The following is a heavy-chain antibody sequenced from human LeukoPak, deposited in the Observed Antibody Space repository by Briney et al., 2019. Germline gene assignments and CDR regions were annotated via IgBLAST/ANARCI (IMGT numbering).Heavy chain of an antibody. CDR1: GGSISSYY. CDR3: ARLSRSGPHEAFDI. J-gene: IGHJ3*02. D-gene: IGHD6-19*01. V-gene: IGHV4-59*08. CDR2: MYYSGST. Sequence: PSETLSLTCTVSGGSISSYYWSWIRQPPGKGLEWIGYMYYSGSTKYNPSLKSRVTISVDTSENQFSLKLSSVIAADTAVYYCARLSRSGPHEAFDIWGQGTMVTVSS.